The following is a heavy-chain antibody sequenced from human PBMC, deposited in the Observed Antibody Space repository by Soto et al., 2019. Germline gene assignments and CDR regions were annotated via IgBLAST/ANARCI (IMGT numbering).Heavy chain of an antibody. Sequence: QVQLVQSGAEVKKPGSSVKVSGKASGDTDTNYVISWVRQAPGQGLEWMGGIFPKFGTTYSAQKLQDRLTITADESTSTVYMQLSSLRLDDTAVYYCEAEMTFGKLSGVWGQGTTVTVSS. D-gene: IGHD3-16*02. J-gene: IGHJ6*02. V-gene: IGHV1-69*01. CDR1: GDTDTNYV. CDR2: IFPKFGTT. CDR3: EAEMTFGKLSGV.